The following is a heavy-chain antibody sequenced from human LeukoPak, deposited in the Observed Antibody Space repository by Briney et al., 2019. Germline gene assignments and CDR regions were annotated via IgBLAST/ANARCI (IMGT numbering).Heavy chain of an antibody. CDR3: ARGKQISNWFDP. D-gene: IGHD3-16*01. Sequence: ASVKVSCKASGYTFTSYDINWVRQATGHGLEWMGWMNPNSGNTGYAQKFQGRVTMTRNTSISTAYMELSSLRSEDTAVYYCARGKQISNWFDPWGQGTLVTVSS. V-gene: IGHV1-8*01. CDR2: MNPNSGNT. CDR1: GYTFTSYD. J-gene: IGHJ5*02.